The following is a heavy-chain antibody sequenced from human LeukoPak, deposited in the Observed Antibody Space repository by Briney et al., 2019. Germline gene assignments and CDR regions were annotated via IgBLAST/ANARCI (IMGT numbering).Heavy chain of an antibody. CDR3: AKLDGIAGLDI. Sequence: PGGSLSLSCTASGFTFSSYDMNWVRQAPGKGLEWISFISSSGRTIYYADSVKGRFTISRDNAKNSLYLQMNSLRAEDTAVYYCAKLDGIAGLDIWGQGTLVTVSS. V-gene: IGHV3-48*03. J-gene: IGHJ4*02. CDR1: GFTFSSYD. CDR2: ISSSGRTI. D-gene: IGHD6-13*01.